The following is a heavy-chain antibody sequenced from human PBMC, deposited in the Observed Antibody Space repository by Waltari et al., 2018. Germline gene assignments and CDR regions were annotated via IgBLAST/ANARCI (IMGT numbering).Heavy chain of an antibody. CDR2: IFYRGNT. CDR3: ARLYSGTRPPDF. V-gene: IGHV4-39*01. J-gene: IGHJ4*02. Sequence: QLQLQESGPGLVKPWETLSLTCTVSGDSINSDSYYWGWIRQPPGKGLEWIASIFYRGNTYYNPYLKSRVTISVDTSKNQLSLKFTSVTAADTAVYYCARLYSGTRPPDFWGQGILVTVSS. CDR1: GDSINSDSYY. D-gene: IGHD2-2*01.